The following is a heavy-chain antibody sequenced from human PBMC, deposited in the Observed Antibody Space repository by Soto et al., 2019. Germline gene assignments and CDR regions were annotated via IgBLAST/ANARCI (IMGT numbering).Heavy chain of an antibody. Sequence: SETLSLTCTVSCGSISSYYWSWIRQPPGKGLEWIGYIYYSGSTNYNPSLKSRVTISVDTSKNQFSLKLSSVTAADTAVYYCARDRFPWERGAGLTFDVWGQGTMVTVSS. V-gene: IGHV4-59*01. D-gene: IGHD1-26*01. CDR1: CGSISSYY. CDR2: IYYSGST. CDR3: ARDRFPWERGAGLTFDV. J-gene: IGHJ3*01.